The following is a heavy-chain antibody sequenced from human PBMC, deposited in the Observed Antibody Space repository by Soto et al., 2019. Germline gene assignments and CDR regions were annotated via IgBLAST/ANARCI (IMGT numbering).Heavy chain of an antibody. J-gene: IGHJ3*02. CDR3: ASMITFGGVMDTHDAFDI. Sequence: QVQLVESGGGVVQPGRSLRLSCAASGFTFSSYGMHWVRQAPGKGLEWVAVIWYDGSNKYYADSVKGRFTISRDNSKNTLHLQMNSLRAEDTAVYYCASMITFGGVMDTHDAFDIWGQGTMVTVSS. V-gene: IGHV3-33*01. CDR1: GFTFSSYG. D-gene: IGHD3-16*01. CDR2: IWYDGSNK.